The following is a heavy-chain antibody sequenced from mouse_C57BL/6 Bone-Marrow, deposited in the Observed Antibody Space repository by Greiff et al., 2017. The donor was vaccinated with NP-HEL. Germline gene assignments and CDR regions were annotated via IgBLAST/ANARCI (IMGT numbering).Heavy chain of an antibody. J-gene: IGHJ1*03. CDR1: GFSLTSYG. V-gene: IGHV2-2*01. Sequence: VKLQQSGPGLVQPSQSLSITCTVSGFSLTSYGVHWVRQSPGKGLEWLGVIWSGGSTDYNAAFISRLSISKDNSKSQVFFKMNSLQADDTAIYYCARNRDYYGSSYWYLDVWGTGTTVTVSS. CDR2: IWSGGST. D-gene: IGHD1-1*01. CDR3: ARNRDYYGSSYWYLDV.